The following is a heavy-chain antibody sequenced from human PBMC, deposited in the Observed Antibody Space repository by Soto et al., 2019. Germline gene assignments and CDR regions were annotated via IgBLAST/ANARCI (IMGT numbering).Heavy chain of an antibody. D-gene: IGHD1-26*01. CDR1: GYSFTRNG. Sequence: QVHLVQSGAELKKPGASVRVSCKASGYSFTRNGISWVRQAPGQGLAWMGWISAKNGDTNYAQKFQGRVIMTTDTSTGTAYMELRSLRSDDTAVYYCVRDRDSDTWPSRDVWGQGTTVTVSS. V-gene: IGHV1-18*01. CDR3: VRDRDSDTWPSRDV. CDR2: ISAKNGDT. J-gene: IGHJ6*02.